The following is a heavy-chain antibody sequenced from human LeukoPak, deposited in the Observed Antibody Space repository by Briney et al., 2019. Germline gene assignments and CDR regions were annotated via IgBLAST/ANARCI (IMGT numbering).Heavy chain of an antibody. CDR2: ISGSGGST. V-gene: IGHV3-23*01. Sequence: GGTLRLSCVASGFTFSTYGMIWVRQAPGKGLEWVSAISGSGGSTYYADSVKGRFTISRDNSKNTLYLQMNSLRAEDTAVYYCAKDGGEYYDILTGYYPRLYYMDVWGKGTTVTISS. CDR3: AKDGGEYYDILTGYYPRLYYMDV. CDR1: GFTFSTYG. J-gene: IGHJ6*03. D-gene: IGHD3-9*01.